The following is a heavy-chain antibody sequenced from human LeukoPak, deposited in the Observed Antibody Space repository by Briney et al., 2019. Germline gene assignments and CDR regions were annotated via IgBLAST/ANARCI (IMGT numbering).Heavy chain of an antibody. J-gene: IGHJ4*02. V-gene: IGHV4-4*02. D-gene: IGHD2-8*01. Sequence: SETLSLTCGVSGGSISNTNWWSWVRQPPGQGLEWIGEISLTGLTHYNPSLESRVTVSQDKCKNQHPLNLTSVTAADTAVYYCSRENGAFSPFGYWRQGTLVSVLS. CDR1: GGSISNTNW. CDR3: SRENGAFSPFGY. CDR2: ISLTGLT.